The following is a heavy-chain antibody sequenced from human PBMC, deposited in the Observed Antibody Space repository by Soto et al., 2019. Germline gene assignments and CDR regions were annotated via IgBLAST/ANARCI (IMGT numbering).Heavy chain of an antibody. Sequence: SETLSLTCTVSGGSISSSSYYWGWIRQPPGKGLEWIGSIYYSGSTYYNPSLKSRVTISVDTSKNQFSLRLSSVTAADTAVYYCTSCFAHSYYDGMDVWGQGTSVTVSS. CDR1: GGSISSSSYY. CDR3: TSCFAHSYYDGMDV. J-gene: IGHJ6*02. V-gene: IGHV4-39*01. CDR2: IYYSGST. D-gene: IGHD2-2*01.